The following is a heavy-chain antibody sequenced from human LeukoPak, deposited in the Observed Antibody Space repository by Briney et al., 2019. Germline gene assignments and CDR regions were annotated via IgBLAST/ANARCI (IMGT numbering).Heavy chain of an antibody. D-gene: IGHD4-17*01. J-gene: IGHJ6*02. CDR3: ARIHGDYAYWVDV. CDR2: IYSDIST. CDR1: GFIVSSNY. Sequence: GGSLRLSCAASGFIVSSNYKSWVRQAPGKGLEWVSVIYSDISTYYADSVKGRFTISRDKSKNTLYLQMNSLRVEDTAMYYCARIHGDYAYWVDVWGQGTTVTVSS. V-gene: IGHV3-53*01.